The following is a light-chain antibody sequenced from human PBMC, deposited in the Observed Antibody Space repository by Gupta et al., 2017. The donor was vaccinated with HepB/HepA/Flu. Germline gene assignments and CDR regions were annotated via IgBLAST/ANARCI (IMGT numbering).Light chain of an antibody. J-gene: IGLJ2*01. Sequence: SNVLTQPPSVSVAPGMKARITCGGNNIGSESVHWYQQKPGQAPVLVIYYDSDRSSGIPERFSGSKYGNTATLTITRVEAGDEADYYCQMWDGDTDHVVFGGGTKLTVL. V-gene: IGLV3-21*04. CDR3: QMWDGDTDHVV. CDR2: YDS. CDR1: NIGSES.